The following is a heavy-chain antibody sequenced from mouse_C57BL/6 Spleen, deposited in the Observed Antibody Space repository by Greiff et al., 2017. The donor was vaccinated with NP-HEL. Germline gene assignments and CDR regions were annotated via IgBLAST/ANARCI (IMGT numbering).Heavy chain of an antibody. CDR2: ISYDGSN. Sequence: EVKLMESGPGLVKPSQSLSLTCSVTGYSITSGYYWNWIRQFPGNKLEWMGYISYDGSNNYNPSLKNRISITRDTSKNQFFLKLNSVTTEDTATYYRARGLPSYYAMDYWGQGTSVTVSS. CDR1: GYSITSGYY. J-gene: IGHJ4*01. CDR3: ARGLPSYYAMDY. D-gene: IGHD2-4*01. V-gene: IGHV3-6*01.